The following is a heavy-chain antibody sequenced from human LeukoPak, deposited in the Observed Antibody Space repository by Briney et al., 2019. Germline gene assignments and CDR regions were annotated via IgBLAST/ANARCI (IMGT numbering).Heavy chain of an antibody. CDR2: INPNSGGT. CDR3: ARDGGEYSSSWYRDYYHMDV. CDR1: GYTFTGYY. Sequence: ASVKVSCKASGYTFTGYYMHWVRQAPGQGLEWMGWINPNSGGTNYAQKFQGRVTMTRDTSISTAYMELSRLRSDDTAVYYCARDGGEYSSSWYRDYYHMDVWGKGTTVTVSS. J-gene: IGHJ6*03. V-gene: IGHV1-2*02. D-gene: IGHD6-13*01.